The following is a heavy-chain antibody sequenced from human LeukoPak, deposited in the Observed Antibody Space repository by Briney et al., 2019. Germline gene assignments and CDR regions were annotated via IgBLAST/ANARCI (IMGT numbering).Heavy chain of an antibody. Sequence: PGGSLRLSCAASGFTVSSNYMSWVRQAPGKGLEWVSVIYSGGSTYYADSVKGRFTISRDNAKNSLYLQLNSLRAEDTAVYYCARWGTRDSFDIWGQGTMVTVSS. CDR1: GFTVSSNY. CDR3: ARWGTRDSFDI. V-gene: IGHV3-53*01. CDR2: IYSGGST. D-gene: IGHD3-16*01. J-gene: IGHJ3*02.